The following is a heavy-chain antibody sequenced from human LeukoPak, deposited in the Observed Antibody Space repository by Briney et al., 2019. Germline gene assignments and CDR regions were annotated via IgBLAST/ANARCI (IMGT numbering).Heavy chain of an antibody. Sequence: PGGSLRLSCAASGFAFRSYGMTWVRQAPGKGLEWVAVVSYDGSNEYYADSVKGRFTISRDNSKNTLYLQMNSLRAEDTAVYYCARAKGGFDPWGQGTLVTVSS. CDR1: GFAFRSYG. J-gene: IGHJ5*02. CDR2: VSYDGSNE. V-gene: IGHV3-30*03. D-gene: IGHD3-16*01. CDR3: ARAKGGFDP.